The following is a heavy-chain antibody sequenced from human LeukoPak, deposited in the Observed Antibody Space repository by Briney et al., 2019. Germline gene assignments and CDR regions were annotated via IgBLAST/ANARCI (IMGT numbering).Heavy chain of an antibody. Sequence: GESLKISCKGSGYTFTNHWISWVRQMPGKGLEWMGMIWPDDSNIKYSPSLQGQVTISADKSIRTVYLQWNSLKASDTAIYYCARDGTRGYNYDYWGQGTLVTVSS. V-gene: IGHV5-51*01. D-gene: IGHD5-24*01. CDR3: ARDGTRGYNYDY. CDR1: GYTFTNHW. J-gene: IGHJ4*02. CDR2: IWPDDSNI.